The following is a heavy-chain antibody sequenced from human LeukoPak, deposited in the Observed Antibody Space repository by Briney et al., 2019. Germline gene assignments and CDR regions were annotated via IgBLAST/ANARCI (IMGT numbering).Heavy chain of an antibody. CDR2: INPNSGGT. Sequence: ASVKVSCKASEYTFTGYDMHWVRQAPGQVLEWMGWINPNSGGTHYAPKFQGRVTMTRDTSISTAYMELSRLRSDDTAVYYCARGPYVPFPNWYFDLWGRGTLVTVSS. CDR3: ARGPYVPFPNWYFDL. D-gene: IGHD3-10*02. CDR1: EYTFTGYD. J-gene: IGHJ2*01. V-gene: IGHV1-2*02.